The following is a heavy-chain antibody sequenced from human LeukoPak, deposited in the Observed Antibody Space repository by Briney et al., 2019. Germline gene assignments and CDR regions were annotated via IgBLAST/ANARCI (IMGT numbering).Heavy chain of an antibody. Sequence: PSETLSLTCNVSGGSIISYYWSWIRQSPGKGLEWIGYIHYTGSTIYIPSLKSRVTISLHTSKKQFSLKLTSVTTADTAVYYCAREAFYGSGTNWFAPWGQGTLVTVSS. J-gene: IGHJ5*02. CDR3: AREAFYGSGTNWFAP. CDR2: IHYTGST. CDR1: GGSIISYY. D-gene: IGHD3-10*01. V-gene: IGHV4-59*01.